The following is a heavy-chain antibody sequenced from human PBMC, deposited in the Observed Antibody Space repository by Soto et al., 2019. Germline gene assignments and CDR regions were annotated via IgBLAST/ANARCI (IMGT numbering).Heavy chain of an antibody. V-gene: IGHV3-30*18. D-gene: IGHD2-2*01. CDR1: GFTFSSYG. CDR2: ISYDGSNK. Sequence: QVQLVESGGGVVQPGRSLRLSCAASGFTFSSYGMHWVRQAPGKGLEWVAVISYDGSNKYYADSVKGRFTISRDNSKNTLYLQMNSLRAEDTAVYYCAKAVGDIVVVPFFDYWGQGTLVTVSS. J-gene: IGHJ4*02. CDR3: AKAVGDIVVVPFFDY.